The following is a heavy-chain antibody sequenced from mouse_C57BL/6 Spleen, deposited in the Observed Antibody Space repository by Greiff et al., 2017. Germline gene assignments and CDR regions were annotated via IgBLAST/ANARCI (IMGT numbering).Heavy chain of an antibody. Sequence: QVQLQQSGAELMKPGASVKLSCKASGYTFTGYRIHWVKQRPGQSLEWIGEIIPGSGSTNYNEKFKGKATFTVDTTSNTAYMQLSSLTTEDSAMDYCAPRSDYVGISYELAYGGQGTPVTVSS. CDR2: IIPGSGST. J-gene: IGHJ3*01. CDR1: GYTFTGYR. CDR3: APRSDYVGISYELAY. D-gene: IGHD1-1*01. V-gene: IGHV1-9*01.